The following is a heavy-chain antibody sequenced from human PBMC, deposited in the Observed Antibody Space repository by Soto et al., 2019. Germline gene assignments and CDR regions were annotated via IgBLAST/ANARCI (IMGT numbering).Heavy chain of an antibody. CDR2: IYHTGTT. V-gene: IGHV4-30-2*01. Sequence: SETLSLTCAVSGGSISSGGYSWSWIRQPPGKGLEWIGYIYHTGTTYYNPSLKSRVTISVDRSRNQFSLKLSSVTAADTAVYYCARAHYGDYGYGMDVWGQGTTVTVSS. D-gene: IGHD4-17*01. CDR3: ARAHYGDYGYGMDV. CDR1: GGSISSGGYS. J-gene: IGHJ6*02.